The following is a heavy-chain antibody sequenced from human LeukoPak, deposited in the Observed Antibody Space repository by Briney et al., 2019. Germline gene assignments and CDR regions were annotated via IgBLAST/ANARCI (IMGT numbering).Heavy chain of an antibody. CDR2: INPNSGGT. D-gene: IGHD3-9*01. CDR3: ARLPYDILTGYTEYYFDY. J-gene: IGHJ4*02. V-gene: IGHV1-2*02. Sequence: ASVKVSCKASGYTFTGYYMHWVRQTPGQGLEWMGWINPNSGGTNYAQKFQGRVTMTRDTSISTAYMELSRLRSDDTAVYYCARLPYDILTGYTEYYFDYWGQGTLVIVSS. CDR1: GYTFTGYY.